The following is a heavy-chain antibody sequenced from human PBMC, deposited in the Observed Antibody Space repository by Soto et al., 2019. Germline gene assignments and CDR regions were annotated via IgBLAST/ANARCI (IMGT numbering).Heavy chain of an antibody. CDR2: IIPIFGTA. J-gene: IGHJ4*02. CDR1: GGTFSSYA. CDR3: ARDSGCSSTSCHYPY. D-gene: IGHD2-2*01. V-gene: IGHV1-69*13. Sequence: GASVKVSCKASGGTFSSYAISWVRQAPGQGLEWMGGIIPIFGTANYAQKFQGRVTITVDESTSTAYMELSSLRSEDTAVYYCARDSGCSSTSCHYPYWGQGTLVTVSS.